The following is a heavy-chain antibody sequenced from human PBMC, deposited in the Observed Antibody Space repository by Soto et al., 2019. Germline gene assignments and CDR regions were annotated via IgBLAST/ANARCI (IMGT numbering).Heavy chain of an antibody. CDR3: AKFAYYYDRSGYYLDA. V-gene: IGHV3-23*01. Sequence: GGSLRLSCAASGFTFSSYAMSWVRQAPGKGLEWVSAISGTGTTTYYAESVKGRFTISRDNSKNTLSLQMNSLGAEDTAVFYCAKFAYYYDRSGYYLDAWGQGTLVTVSS. CDR2: ISGTGTTT. CDR1: GFTFSSYA. J-gene: IGHJ5*02. D-gene: IGHD3-22*01.